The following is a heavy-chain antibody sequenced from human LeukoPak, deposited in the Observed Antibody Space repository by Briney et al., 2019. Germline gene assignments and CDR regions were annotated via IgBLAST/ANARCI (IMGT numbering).Heavy chain of an antibody. CDR3: ARDSSIAAVNYYYYYMDV. J-gene: IGHJ6*03. D-gene: IGHD6-25*01. V-gene: IGHV4-61*02. CDR1: GGSISSGSYY. Sequence: SETLSLTCTVSGGSISSGSYYWSWIRQPAGKGLEWIGRIYTSGSTNYNPSLKSRVTISVDTSKNQFSLKLSSVTAADTAVYYCARDSSIAAVNYYYYYMDVWGKGTTVTVSS. CDR2: IYTSGST.